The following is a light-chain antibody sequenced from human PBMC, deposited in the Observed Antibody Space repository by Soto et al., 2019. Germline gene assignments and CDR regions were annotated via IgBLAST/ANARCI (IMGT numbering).Light chain of an antibody. CDR3: QQYYTTPLT. J-gene: IGKJ4*01. Sequence: IVIPQTQDSLAVSLCGGPAINCNSSQSALYSYNKNNYFACYHKKPGQPPKLLIYWASTRESGVPDRFSGSASGTDFTLTINSLQAEDVTVYYCQQYYTTPLTFGGGTKVDIK. CDR1: QSALYSYNKNNY. CDR2: WAS. V-gene: IGKV4-1*01.